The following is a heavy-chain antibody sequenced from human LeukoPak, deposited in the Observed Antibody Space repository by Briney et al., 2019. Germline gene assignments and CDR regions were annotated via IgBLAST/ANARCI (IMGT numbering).Heavy chain of an antibody. Sequence: ASVKVSCKVSGYTLTELSMHWVRQAPGKGLEGMGGFDPADGETIYAQKFQGRVTMTEDTSTDTGYMELSSLRSEDTAVYYCARHDFHMSGLTRRLGLFSGFDPWGQGTLVTVSA. J-gene: IGHJ5*02. CDR3: ARHDFHMSGLTRRLGLFSGFDP. V-gene: IGHV1-24*01. D-gene: IGHD5-12*01. CDR2: FDPADGET. CDR1: GYTLTELS.